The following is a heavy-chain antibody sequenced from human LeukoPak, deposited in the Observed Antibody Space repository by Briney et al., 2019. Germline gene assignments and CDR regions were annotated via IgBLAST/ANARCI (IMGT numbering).Heavy chain of an antibody. V-gene: IGHV3-74*01. CDR2: INTDGRST. Sequence: GPSLRLSCAASAFTFSGNWMHCVRQRPGEGRVWISRINTDGRSTWYADFVKSRFTISRDNAKNTLYLQMNRLRAEDTAVYYCARDTKTTLDYWGQGTLVTVSS. CDR3: ARDTKTTLDY. CDR1: AFTFSGNW. D-gene: IGHD1-7*01. J-gene: IGHJ4*02.